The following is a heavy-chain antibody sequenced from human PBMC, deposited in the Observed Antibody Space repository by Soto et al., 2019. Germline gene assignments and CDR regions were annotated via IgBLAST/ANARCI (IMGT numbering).Heavy chain of an antibody. J-gene: IGHJ5*02. CDR1: GGTFSSYA. Sequence: QVQLVQSGAEVKKPGSSVKVSCKAAGGTFSSYAISWVRQAPGQGLEWMGGIIPIFGTANYAQKFQGRVTITADESTSTAYMELSSLRSEDTAVYYCARDRAFGVVTTGWFDPWGQGTLVTVSS. D-gene: IGHD3-3*01. V-gene: IGHV1-69*01. CDR3: ARDRAFGVVTTGWFDP. CDR2: IIPIFGTA.